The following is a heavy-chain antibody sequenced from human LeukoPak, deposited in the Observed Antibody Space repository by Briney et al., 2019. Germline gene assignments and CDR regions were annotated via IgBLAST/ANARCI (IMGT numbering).Heavy chain of an antibody. J-gene: IGHJ4*02. CDR3: ARSAFLYSTGYYYDS. D-gene: IGHD3-22*01. CDR1: GFTFGSPW. CDR2: VNTDGSST. Sequence: GGSLRLSCAASGFTFGSPWMHWVRQAPGEGLMWVSRVNTDGSSTNYAGSVKGRFTISRDNAKNTLYLQMNSLRAEDTAIYYCARSAFLYSTGYYYDSWGQGALVTVSS. V-gene: IGHV3-74*01.